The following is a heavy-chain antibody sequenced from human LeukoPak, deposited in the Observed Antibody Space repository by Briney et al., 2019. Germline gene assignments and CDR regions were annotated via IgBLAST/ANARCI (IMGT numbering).Heavy chain of an antibody. V-gene: IGHV4-59*01. CDR2: LSKSGNT. D-gene: IGHD3-9*01. CDR3: ARARYVNSFYAFDI. J-gene: IGHJ3*02. CDR1: GGSISSYY. Sequence: SETLSLTCSVSGGSISSYYWSWIRLPPGKGLEWIGYLSKSGNTNYSPSLKGRVTIFGDTSKNQFFLKLSSVTAVDTAVYYCARARYVNSFYAFDIWGQGTLVTVSS.